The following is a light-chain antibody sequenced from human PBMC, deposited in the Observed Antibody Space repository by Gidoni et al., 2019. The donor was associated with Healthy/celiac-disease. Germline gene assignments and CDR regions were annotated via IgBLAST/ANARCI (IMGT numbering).Light chain of an antibody. CDR2: GSS. CDR3: KSYDSRLSGYV. V-gene: IGLV1-40*01. J-gene: IGLJ1*01. Sequence: QSLLTQPPSVSGAPGQRVTISCTGSSSNIGAGYDVHWYQQLPGTAPKLLVYGSSNRPSGVPDRFAGSKSGTSASLAITGLQAEDEADYYCKSYDSRLSGYVFGTGTRVTVL. CDR1: SSNIGAGYD.